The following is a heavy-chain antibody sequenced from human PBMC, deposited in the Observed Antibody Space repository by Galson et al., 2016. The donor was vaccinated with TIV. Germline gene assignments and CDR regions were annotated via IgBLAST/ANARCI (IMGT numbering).Heavy chain of an antibody. CDR2: ISGYNGNK. CDR1: GYPFTTSE. D-gene: IGHD3-3*01. J-gene: IGHJ6*03. V-gene: IGHV1-18*01. CDR3: ARVPTKTFDFWSGYDNSFCMDV. Sequence: SVKVSCKASGYPFTTSEINWVRQGPGQGLEWLGWISGYNGNKNYAQKSQGRVTMTTDTSTSTAYMELRSLRSDDTGVYYCARVPTKTFDFWSGYDNSFCMDVWGKGTTVIVSS.